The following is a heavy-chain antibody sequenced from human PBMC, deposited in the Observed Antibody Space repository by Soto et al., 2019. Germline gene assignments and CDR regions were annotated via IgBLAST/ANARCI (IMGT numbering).Heavy chain of an antibody. V-gene: IGHV1-18*01. CDR1: GYTFTNYD. D-gene: IGHD3-10*01. Sequence: QVQLVQSGAEVKKPGASVKVSVKTSGYTFTNYDITWVRQAPGQGLEWMGWISAYNGNTNYAQKVQGRVTMTTDTSTRTADMELRSLRSDDSAVYYCARGGSGSYADYWGQGTLVTVSS. CDR2: ISAYNGNT. CDR3: ARGGSGSYADY. J-gene: IGHJ4*02.